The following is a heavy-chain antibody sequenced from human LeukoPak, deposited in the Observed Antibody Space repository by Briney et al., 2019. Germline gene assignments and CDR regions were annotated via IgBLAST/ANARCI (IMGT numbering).Heavy chain of an antibody. CDR1: GFTFSGYW. CDR3: ARGILRYFGWLLKPTYYFDY. D-gene: IGHD3-9*01. CDR2: IKQDGSEK. V-gene: IGHV3-7*01. J-gene: IGHJ4*02. Sequence: PGGSLRLSCAASGFTFSGYWMSWVRQAPGKGLEWVANIKQDGSEKYYVDSVKGRFTISRDNAKNSLYLQMNSLRAEDTAVYYCARGILRYFGWLLKPTYYFDYWGQGTLVTVSS.